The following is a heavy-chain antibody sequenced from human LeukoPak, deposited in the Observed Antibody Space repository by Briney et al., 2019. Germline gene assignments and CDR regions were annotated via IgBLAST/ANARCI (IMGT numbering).Heavy chain of an antibody. CDR2: IYTSGST. D-gene: IGHD3-3*01. J-gene: IGHJ4*02. Sequence: SETLSLTCTVSSGSISGYYWSWIRQPAGKGLEWIGRIYTSGSTNYNPSLKSRVTMSVDTSKNQFSLKLSSVTAADTAVYYCARDSPITIFGYWGQGTLVTVSS. V-gene: IGHV4-4*07. CDR1: SGSISGYY. CDR3: ARDSPITIFGY.